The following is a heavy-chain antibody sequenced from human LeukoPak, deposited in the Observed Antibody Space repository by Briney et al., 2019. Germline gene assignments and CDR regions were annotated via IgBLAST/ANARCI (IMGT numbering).Heavy chain of an antibody. CDR1: GYTFTSYD. Sequence: GASVKVSCKASGYTFTSYDINWVRQATGQGLEWMGWMNPNSGNTGYAQKFQGRVTMTRNTSISTAYMELSSLRSEDTAVYYCAGTMIEMGYYYRMDVWGQGTTVTVSS. V-gene: IGHV1-8*01. CDR2: MNPNSGNT. J-gene: IGHJ6*02. D-gene: IGHD3-22*01. CDR3: AGTMIEMGYYYRMDV.